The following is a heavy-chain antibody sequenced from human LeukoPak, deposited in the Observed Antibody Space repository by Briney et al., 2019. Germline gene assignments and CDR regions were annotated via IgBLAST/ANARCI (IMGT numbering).Heavy chain of an antibody. CDR2: IYYSGST. J-gene: IGHJ5*02. CDR3: AREARRYCSGGSCENWFDP. V-gene: IGHV4-31*03. Sequence: SETLSLTCTVSGGSISSGGYYWSWIRQHPGKGLEWIGYIYYSGSTYYNPSLKSRVTISVDTSKNQFSLKLSSVTAADTAVYYCAREARRYCSGGSCENWFDPWGQGTLVTVSS. D-gene: IGHD2-15*01. CDR1: GGSISSGGYY.